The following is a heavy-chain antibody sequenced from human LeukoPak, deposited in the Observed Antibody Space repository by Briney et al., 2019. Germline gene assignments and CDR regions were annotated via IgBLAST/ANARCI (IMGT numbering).Heavy chain of an antibody. CDR3: ARGDPPYYDFWSGYSPLDY. Sequence: GGSLRLSCAASTFIFSGYSMNWVRQAPGKGLEWVSYISETSSYTYYADSVKGRFTISRDNAKNSLYLQMNSLRAEDTAVYYCARGDPPYYDFWSGYSPLDYWGQGTLVTVSS. V-gene: IGHV3-21*06. CDR1: TFIFSGYS. D-gene: IGHD3-3*01. CDR2: ISETSSYT. J-gene: IGHJ4*02.